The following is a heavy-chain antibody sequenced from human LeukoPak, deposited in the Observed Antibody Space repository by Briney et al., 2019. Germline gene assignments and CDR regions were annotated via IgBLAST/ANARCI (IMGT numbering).Heavy chain of an antibody. CDR2: TWYDENSK. V-gene: IGHV3-33*01. Sequence: PGGSLRLSCAASGFTFSSYGMHWVRQAPGKGLEWVAVTWYDENSKYYADSVKGRFTISRDNSKNTLYLQMNSLRAEDTAVYYCARDLRYYASDSYYNGDSGMDVWGQGTTVTVSS. D-gene: IGHD3-10*01. CDR3: ARDLRYYASDSYYNGDSGMDV. CDR1: GFTFSSYG. J-gene: IGHJ6*02.